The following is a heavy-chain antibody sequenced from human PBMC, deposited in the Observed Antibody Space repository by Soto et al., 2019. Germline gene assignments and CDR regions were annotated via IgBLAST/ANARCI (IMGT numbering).Heavy chain of an antibody. Sequence: SETLSLTCTVSGGSISSYYWSWIRQPPGKGLEWIGYIYYSGSTNYNPSLKSRVTISVDTSKNQFSLKLSSVTAADTAVYYCARGILSEYYFDYWGQGTLVTVSS. D-gene: IGHD3-3*01. CDR3: ARGILSEYYFDY. CDR2: IYYSGST. CDR1: GGSISSYY. V-gene: IGHV4-59*01. J-gene: IGHJ4*02.